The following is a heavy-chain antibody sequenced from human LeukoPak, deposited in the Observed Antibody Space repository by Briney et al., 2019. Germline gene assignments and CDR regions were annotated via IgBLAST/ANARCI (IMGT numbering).Heavy chain of an antibody. CDR3: ARGSGVHYMDV. V-gene: IGHV3-64*01. J-gene: IGHJ6*03. Sequence: PGGSLRLSCAASGFSFSKYAVHWVRQAPGRGLEYVSSISADGGTTYFANSVKGRFTFSRDNSKNLLYLHLGGLRVDDMAVYHCARGSGVHYMDVWGKGTTVTVSS. CDR1: GFSFSKYA. D-gene: IGHD2-15*01. CDR2: ISADGGTT.